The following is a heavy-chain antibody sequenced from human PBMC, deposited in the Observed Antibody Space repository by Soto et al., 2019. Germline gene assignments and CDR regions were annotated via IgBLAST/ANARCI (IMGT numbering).Heavy chain of an antibody. D-gene: IGHD6-13*01. V-gene: IGHV3-33*01. CDR3: ARTPSIAAEYYFDY. Sequence: QVQLVESGGGVVQPGRSLRLSCAASGFTFSSYGMHWVRQAPGKGLEWVAVIWYDGSNKYYADSVKGRFTISRDNSKNTLYLQMNGLRAEDTAVYYCARTPSIAAEYYFDYWGQGTLVTVSS. J-gene: IGHJ4*02. CDR2: IWYDGSNK. CDR1: GFTFSSYG.